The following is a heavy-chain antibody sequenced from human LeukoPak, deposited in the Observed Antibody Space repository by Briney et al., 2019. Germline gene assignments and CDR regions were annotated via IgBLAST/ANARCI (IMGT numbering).Heavy chain of an antibody. V-gene: IGHV4-59*04. Sequence: PGGSLRLSCAASGFTFSSYAMSWIRQPPGKGLQWVGSIYYSGSAYYNPSLKGRVTISTDTAKNQFSLQLGSVTAADTAVYYCATSHCSGGSCYFDYWGQGTRVTVSS. D-gene: IGHD2-15*01. CDR1: GFTFSSYA. CDR3: ATSHCSGGSCYFDY. J-gene: IGHJ4*02. CDR2: IYYSGSA.